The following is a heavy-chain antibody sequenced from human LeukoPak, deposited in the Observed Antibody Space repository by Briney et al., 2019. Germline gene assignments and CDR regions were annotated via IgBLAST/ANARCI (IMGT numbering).Heavy chain of an antibody. CDR2: INSDGSSK. D-gene: IGHD6-13*01. V-gene: IGHV3-74*01. CDR1: GFTFSDYW. CDR3: AREGAAAGTVNWFDP. J-gene: IGHJ5*02. Sequence: PGGSLRLSCAASGFTFSDYWMHWVRQAPGKGLVWVSRINSDGSSKIYADSVRGRFTLSRDNAKNMLYLQMNSLGDEDTAVYYCAREGAAAGTVNWFDPWGQGTLVTVSS.